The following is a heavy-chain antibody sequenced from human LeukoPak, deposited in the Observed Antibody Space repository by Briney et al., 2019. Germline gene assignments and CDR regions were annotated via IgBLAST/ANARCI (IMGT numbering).Heavy chain of an antibody. J-gene: IGHJ3*02. CDR1: GFTFSDYY. V-gene: IGHV3-11*06. CDR3: ARDLHPESSAAGDHPFDI. Sequence: GGSLRLSCVVSGFTFSDYYMKWLRQTQGKGGEWVSYINGDGSHTENTEYVRARVTISRDNAKTSLFLQMHCLTAEDTAMYYCARDLHPESSAAGDHPFDIWGQGTMVTVSS. D-gene: IGHD7-27*01. CDR2: INGDGSHT.